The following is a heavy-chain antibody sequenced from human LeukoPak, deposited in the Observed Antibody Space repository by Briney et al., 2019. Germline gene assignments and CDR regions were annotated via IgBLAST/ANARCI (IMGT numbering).Heavy chain of an antibody. Sequence: GASVKVSCKACGYTFTSYYMHWVRQAPGQGLEWMGIINPSGGSTSYAQKFQGRVTMTRDTSTSTVYMELSSLRSEDTAVYYCARDGNGGLAYFDYWGQGTLVTVS. J-gene: IGHJ4*02. CDR3: ARDGNGGLAYFDY. CDR2: INPSGGST. D-gene: IGHD4-23*01. V-gene: IGHV1-46*03. CDR1: GYTFTSYY.